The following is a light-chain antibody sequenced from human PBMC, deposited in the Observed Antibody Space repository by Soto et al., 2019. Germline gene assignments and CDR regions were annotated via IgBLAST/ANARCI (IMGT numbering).Light chain of an antibody. V-gene: IGKV1-5*03. CDR3: QQYNSYSPIT. CDR2: KAS. CDR1: QSISSW. J-gene: IGKJ5*01. Sequence: DIQMTQSPSTLSASVRDRVTITCRASQSISSWLAWYQQKPGKAPKLLIYKASTLASGVPSRFSGSGSGTEFTLTISSLQPDDFATYYCQQYNSYSPITFGQGTRLEIK.